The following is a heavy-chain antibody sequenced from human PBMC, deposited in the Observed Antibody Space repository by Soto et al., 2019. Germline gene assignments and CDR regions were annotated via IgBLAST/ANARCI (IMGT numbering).Heavy chain of an antibody. J-gene: IGHJ5*02. CDR1: GGSISSGDYY. V-gene: IGHV4-30-4*01. CDR3: ARVGERITMVREANWFDP. D-gene: IGHD3-10*01. Sequence: SETLSLTCTVSGGSISSGDYYWSWIRQPPGKGLEWIGYIYYSGSTYYNPSLKSRVTISVDTSKNQFSLKLSSVTAADTAVYYCARVGERITMVREANWFDPWGQGTLVTVS. CDR2: IYYSGST.